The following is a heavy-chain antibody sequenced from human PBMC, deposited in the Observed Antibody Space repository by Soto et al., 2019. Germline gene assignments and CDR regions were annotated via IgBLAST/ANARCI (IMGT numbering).Heavy chain of an antibody. V-gene: IGHV3-74*01. D-gene: IGHD3-10*01. CDR1: GFTFSSYW. CDR3: ARDIGDGYTHFDY. Sequence: GGSLRLSCAASGFTFSSYWMHWVRQAPGKGLVWVSRINSDGSSTSYTDSVKGRFTISRDNAKNTLYLQMNSLRAEDTAVYYCARDIGDGYTHFDYWGQGTLVTVSS. CDR2: INSDGSST. J-gene: IGHJ4*02.